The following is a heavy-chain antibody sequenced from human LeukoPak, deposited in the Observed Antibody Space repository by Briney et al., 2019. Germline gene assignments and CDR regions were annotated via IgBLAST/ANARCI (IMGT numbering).Heavy chain of an antibody. D-gene: IGHD6-6*01. V-gene: IGHV1-69*10. J-gene: IGHJ4*02. CDR1: GGTFSSYA. Sequence: ASVKVSCKASGGTFSSYAISWVRQAPGQGLEWMGGIIPILGIANYAQKFQGRVTITADKSTSTAYMELSSLRSEDTAVYYCAREVSSHGNDYWGQGTLVTVSS. CDR3: AREVSSHGNDY. CDR2: IIPILGIA.